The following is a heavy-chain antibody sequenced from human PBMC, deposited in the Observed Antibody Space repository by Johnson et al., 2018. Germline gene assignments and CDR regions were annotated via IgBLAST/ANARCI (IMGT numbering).Heavy chain of an antibody. J-gene: IGHJ6*04. V-gene: IGHV3-15*07. D-gene: IGHD1/OR15-1a*01. CDR2: IKSKTDGGTT. CDR3: TTALWREQRGRRWWSMDV. Sequence: VQLVQSGGGLVKPGGSLRLSCAASGFTFSNAWMNWVRQAPGKGLEWVGRIKSKTDGGTTDYAAPVKGRFTISRGDSKNTLYLKMNSLKTEDTAVYYCTTALWREQRGRRWWSMDVWGKGTTVTVSS. CDR1: GFTFSNAW.